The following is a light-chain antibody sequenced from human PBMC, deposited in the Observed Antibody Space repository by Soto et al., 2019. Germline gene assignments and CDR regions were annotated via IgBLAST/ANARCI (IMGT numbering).Light chain of an antibody. CDR3: CSYAGSLVV. J-gene: IGLJ2*01. CDR2: DVS. Sequence: QSALTQPRSVSGSPGQSVTISCTGTSSDVGGYNYVSWYQQHPGKAPKLMIYDVSKRPSGVPDRFSGSKSGNTASLTISGLQADDEADYYCCSYAGSLVVFGGGTKLTVL. V-gene: IGLV2-11*01. CDR1: SSDVGGYNY.